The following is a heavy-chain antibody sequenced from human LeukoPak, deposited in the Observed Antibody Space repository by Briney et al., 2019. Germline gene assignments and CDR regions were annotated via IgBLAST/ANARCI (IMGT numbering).Heavy chain of an antibody. CDR1: GFTFDDYA. CDR2: ISWNSGSI. Sequence: GGSLRLTCAASGFTFDDYAMHWVRQAPGKGVEWVSGISWNSGSIGYADSVKGRFTISRDNAKNSLYLQMNSLRAEDTALYYCAKDQGGRYFDWSLDYWGQGTLVTVSS. J-gene: IGHJ4*02. CDR3: AKDQGGRYFDWSLDY. V-gene: IGHV3-9*01. D-gene: IGHD3-9*01.